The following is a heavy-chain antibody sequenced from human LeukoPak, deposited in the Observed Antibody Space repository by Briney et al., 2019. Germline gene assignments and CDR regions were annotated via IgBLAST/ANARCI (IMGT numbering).Heavy chain of an antibody. CDR2: INPNSGGT. CDR1: GYTFTGYY. J-gene: IGHJ5*02. D-gene: IGHD3-10*01. CDR3: ARDSSGSYYNWFDP. V-gene: IGHV1-2*04. Sequence: ASVKVSCKASGYTFTGYYMHWVRQAPGQGLEWMGWINPNSGGTNYAQKFQGWVTMTRDTSISTAYMELSRLRSDGTAVYYCARDSSGSYYNWFDPWGQGTLVTVSS.